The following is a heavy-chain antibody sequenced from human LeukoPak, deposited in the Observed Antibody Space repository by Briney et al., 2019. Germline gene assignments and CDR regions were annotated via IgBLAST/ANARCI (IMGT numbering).Heavy chain of an antibody. CDR2: IRSKDYGGTT. V-gene: IGHV3-49*03. CDR1: GFTFGDYA. Sequence: GGSLRLSCTASGFTFGDYAMSWFRQAPGKGLEWVSFIRSKDYGGTTEYAASVNGRFTISRDDSKSIAYLQMNNLQTEDTAVYYCTRVVHGYSYGSGDYWGQGTLVTVSS. J-gene: IGHJ4*02. CDR3: TRVVHGYSYGSGDY. D-gene: IGHD5-18*01.